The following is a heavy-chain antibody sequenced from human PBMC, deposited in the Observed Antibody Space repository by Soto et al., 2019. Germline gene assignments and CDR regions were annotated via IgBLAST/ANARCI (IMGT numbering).Heavy chain of an antibody. CDR2: LYYGRSA. CDR1: GDSISSYY. CDR3: ALRSMAVVPEY. Sequence: QVQLQESGPGLVKPSETLSLTCAVSGDSISSYYCMWIRQPPGKGLESIGYLYYGRSANYNPSLKSGVTLSVDTSTNQGSLTLSSMTAADTAVYYCALRSMAVVPEYWGQGTLVTVSS. V-gene: IGHV4-59*01. D-gene: IGHD3-22*01. J-gene: IGHJ4*02.